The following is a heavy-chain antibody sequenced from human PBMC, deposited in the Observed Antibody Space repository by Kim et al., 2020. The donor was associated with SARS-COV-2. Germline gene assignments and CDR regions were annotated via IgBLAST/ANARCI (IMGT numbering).Heavy chain of an antibody. V-gene: IGHV1-24*01. J-gene: IGHJ4*02. CDR3: ATSRGYSSGWYGFDY. D-gene: IGHD6-19*01. Sequence: QKFQGRVTMTEDTSTDTAYMELSSLRSEDTAVYYCATSRGYSSGWYGFDYWGQGTLVTVSS.